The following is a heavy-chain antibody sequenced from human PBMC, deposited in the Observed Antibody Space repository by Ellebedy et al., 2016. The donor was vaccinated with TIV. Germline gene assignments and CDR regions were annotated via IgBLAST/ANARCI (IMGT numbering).Heavy chain of an antibody. CDR3: ARDDRSYDGFDI. CDR1: GFTFSDYY. V-gene: IGHV3-11*01. D-gene: IGHD1-26*01. J-gene: IGHJ3*02. CDR2: ISSIGSTI. Sequence: GESLKISXAASGFTFSDYYMSWIRQAPGKGLEWVSYISSIGSTIYYADSVKGRFTISRDNAKNSLYLQMNSLRAEDTAVYYCARDDRSYDGFDIWGQGTMVTVSS.